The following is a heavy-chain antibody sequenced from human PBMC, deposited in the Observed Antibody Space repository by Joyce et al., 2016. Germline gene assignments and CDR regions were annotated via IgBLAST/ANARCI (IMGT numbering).Heavy chain of an antibody. V-gene: IGHV4-61*08. D-gene: IGHD5-12*01. J-gene: IGHJ5*02. Sequence: QVQLQESGPGLVKPSETLLLTCSVSGASITSIDNYWSWIRQPPGKGLEWICYIYYNGDTKYNPSLKTRVSISHDTSKNEVFLRVTSLTAADTAVYYCARIPVDHWQRYFDPWGQGTLVSVSS. CDR2: IYYNGDT. CDR1: GASITSIDNY. CDR3: ARIPVDHWQRYFDP.